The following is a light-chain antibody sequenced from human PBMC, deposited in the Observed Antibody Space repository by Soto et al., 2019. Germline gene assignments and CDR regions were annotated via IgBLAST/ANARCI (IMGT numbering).Light chain of an antibody. Sequence: SYELTQPLSVSVALGQTARITCGGNNIGSKNVHWYQQKPGQAPVLVIYRDSNRPSGIPERFSGSNSGNTATLTISRAQAGDKADYYCQVWDSSTYVFGTGTKVTVL. CDR1: NIGSKN. J-gene: IGLJ1*01. V-gene: IGLV3-9*01. CDR3: QVWDSSTYV. CDR2: RDS.